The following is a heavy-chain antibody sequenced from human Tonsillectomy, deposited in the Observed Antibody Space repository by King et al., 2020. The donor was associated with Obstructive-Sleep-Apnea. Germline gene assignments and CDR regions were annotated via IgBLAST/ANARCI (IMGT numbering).Heavy chain of an antibody. Sequence: VQLVESGGGLVQPGGSVRLSCGASGFTFSSYWMTWVRQAPGKGLEGVANIKQDGGEKNYEASVKGRFTISRDNAKKSVFLQMNSLTAEDTAVYYCAREYWGPDYWGQGTLVTVSS. J-gene: IGHJ4*02. CDR1: GFTFSSYW. V-gene: IGHV3-7*01. CDR2: IKQDGGEK. CDR3: AREYWGPDY. D-gene: IGHD3-16*01.